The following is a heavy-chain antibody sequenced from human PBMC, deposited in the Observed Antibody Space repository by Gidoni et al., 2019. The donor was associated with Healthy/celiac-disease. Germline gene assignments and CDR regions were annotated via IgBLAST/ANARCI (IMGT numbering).Heavy chain of an antibody. CDR1: GYTFTGYY. V-gene: IGHV1-2*02. D-gene: IGHD5-12*01. Sequence: QVQLVQSGAEVTKPGASVKVSCKASGYTFTGYYMHWVRQASGQGLEWMGWINPNSGGTNYAQKFQGRVTMTRDTSISTAYMELSRLRSDDTAVYYCASGGGIVATILPPRSWGQGTLVTVSS. CDR3: ASGGGIVATILPPRS. CDR2: INPNSGGT. J-gene: IGHJ4*02.